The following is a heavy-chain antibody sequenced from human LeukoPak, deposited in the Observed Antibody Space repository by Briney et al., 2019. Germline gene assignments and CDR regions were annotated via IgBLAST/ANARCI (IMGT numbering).Heavy chain of an antibody. Sequence: GGSLRLSCAASGFSFSDYYMSWIRQAPGKGLEWVSYMSNSGSTVYYADSVKGRFTISRDNTKNSLYLQMNSLRAEDAAVYYCASVLWFGGIFFDYWGQGTLVTVSS. J-gene: IGHJ4*02. CDR1: GFSFSDYY. D-gene: IGHD3-10*01. V-gene: IGHV3-11*01. CDR3: ASVLWFGGIFFDY. CDR2: MSNSGSTV.